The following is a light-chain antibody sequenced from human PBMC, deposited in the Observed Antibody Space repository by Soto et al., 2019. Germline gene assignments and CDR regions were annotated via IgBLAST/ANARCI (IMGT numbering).Light chain of an antibody. J-gene: IGLJ3*02. Sequence: QSVLTQPPSASGTPGQRVFISCSGGSSNIGGTNYAYWYQQLPGAAPKLLMHSNNLRPSGVPERISGSKSGTSASLAISGLRYEDEAVYYCASRADRVGDVMFGGGPKLTLL. V-gene: IGLV1-47*02. CDR3: ASRADRVGDVM. CDR1: SSNIGGTNY. CDR2: SNN.